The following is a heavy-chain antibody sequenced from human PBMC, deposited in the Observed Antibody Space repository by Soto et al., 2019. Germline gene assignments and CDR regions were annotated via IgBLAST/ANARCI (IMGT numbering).Heavy chain of an antibody. CDR2: ISSNSAYI. J-gene: IGHJ5*02. CDR3: TRDASRDSSARGWFDP. V-gene: IGHV3-21*01. Sequence: GGSLRLSCAASGFTFRSFTMNWIRQAPGKGLEWVSTISSNSAYIYYTDALRGRFTISRDNAKNSLHLQMNSLRAEDTAVYYCTRDASRDSSARGWFDPWGPGXLVTVSS. D-gene: IGHD6-13*01. CDR1: GFTFRSFT.